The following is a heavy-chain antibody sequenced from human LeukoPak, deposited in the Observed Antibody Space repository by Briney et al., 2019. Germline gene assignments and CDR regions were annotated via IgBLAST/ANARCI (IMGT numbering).Heavy chain of an antibody. J-gene: IGHJ6*02. CDR3: ARDFGLLRRFLEWPPANLAYYYGMDV. CDR2: IIPIFGTA. D-gene: IGHD3-3*01. V-gene: IGHV1-69*13. CDR1: GGTFSSYA. Sequence: GASVKVSCKASGGTFSSYAISWVRQAPGQGLEWMGGIIPIFGTANYAQKFQGRVTITADESTSTAYMELSSLRSEDTAVYYCARDFGLLRRFLEWPPANLAYYYGMDVWGQGTTVTVSS.